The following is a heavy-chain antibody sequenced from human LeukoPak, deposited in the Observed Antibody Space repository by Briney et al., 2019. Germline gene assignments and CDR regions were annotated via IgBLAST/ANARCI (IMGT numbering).Heavy chain of an antibody. D-gene: IGHD2-15*01. CDR3: ARPWGLGYCSGGSCYHRAFDI. CDR1: GFTFDDYG. CDR2: INWNGGST. Sequence: GGSLRLSCAASGFTFDDYGMSWVRHAPGKGLEWVSGINWNGGSTGYADSVKGRFTISRDNAKNSLYLQMNSLRAEDTALYYCARPWGLGYCSGGSCYHRAFDIWGQGTMVTVSS. V-gene: IGHV3-20*04. J-gene: IGHJ3*02.